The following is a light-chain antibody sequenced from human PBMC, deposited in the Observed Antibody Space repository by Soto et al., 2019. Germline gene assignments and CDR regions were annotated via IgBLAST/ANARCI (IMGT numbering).Light chain of an antibody. CDR1: QSVRSN. Sequence: EIVMTQSPATLSVSPGERATLSCRAGQSVRSNVAWYQQKPGQAPSLLIYGASTRATGVPARFSGSGSGTEFTLTISSLQSEDFGVYYCQQYNNWPRATFGGGTKVDIK. V-gene: IGKV3-15*01. CDR2: GAS. CDR3: QQYNNWPRAT. J-gene: IGKJ4*01.